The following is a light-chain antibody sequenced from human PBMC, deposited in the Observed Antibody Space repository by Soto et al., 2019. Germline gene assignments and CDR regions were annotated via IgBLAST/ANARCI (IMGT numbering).Light chain of an antibody. CDR3: SSYAGSNNLV. CDR2: EVT. Sequence: QSALTLPPSASGSHGQSVTISCTGTSSDVGGYNYVSWYQQHPGKAPKLMIYEVTERPSGVPDRFSGSKSGNTASLTVSGLQAEDEADYYCSSYAGSNNLVFGGGTKLTVL. V-gene: IGLV2-8*01. J-gene: IGLJ2*01. CDR1: SSDVGGYNY.